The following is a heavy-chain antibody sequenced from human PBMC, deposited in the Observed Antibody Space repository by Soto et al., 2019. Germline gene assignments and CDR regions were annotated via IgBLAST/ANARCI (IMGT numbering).Heavy chain of an antibody. V-gene: IGHV3-30-3*01. CDR1: GFTFSSYA. CDR3: ARDESITMVRGVIIAAHNWFDP. J-gene: IGHJ5*02. D-gene: IGHD3-10*01. Sequence: GGSLRLSCAASGFTFSSYAMHWVRQAPGKGLEWVAVISYGGSNKYYADSVKGRFTISRDNSKNTLYLQMNSLRAEDTAVYYCARDESITMVRGVIIAAHNWFDPWGQGTLVTVSS. CDR2: ISYGGSNK.